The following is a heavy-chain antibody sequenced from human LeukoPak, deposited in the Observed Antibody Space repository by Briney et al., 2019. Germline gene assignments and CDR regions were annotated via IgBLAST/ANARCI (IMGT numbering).Heavy chain of an antibody. CDR2: INHSGST. CDR1: GGSFSGYY. V-gene: IGHV4-34*01. CDR3: ARGAAMVTYDY. D-gene: IGHD5-18*01. Sequence: PSEALPPTCAVYGGSFSGYYWSWIRQPPGKGLEWIGEINHSGSTNYNPSLKSRVTISVDTSKNQFSLKLSSVTAADTAVYYCARGAAMVTYDYWGQGTLVTVSS. J-gene: IGHJ4*02.